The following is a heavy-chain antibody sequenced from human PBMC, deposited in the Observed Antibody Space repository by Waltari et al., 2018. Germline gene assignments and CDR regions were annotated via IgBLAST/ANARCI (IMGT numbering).Heavy chain of an antibody. J-gene: IGHJ4*02. D-gene: IGHD3-10*01. CDR2: IYYSGST. CDR1: GGSISSSSYY. Sequence: QLQLQESGPGLVKPSETLSLTCTVSGGSISSSSYYCGWIRQPPGKGLEWIGSIYYSGSTYYNPSLKSRVTISVDTSKNQFSLKLSSVTAADTAVYYCAREEDGVNDYWGQGTLVTVSS. V-gene: IGHV4-39*07. CDR3: AREEDGVNDY.